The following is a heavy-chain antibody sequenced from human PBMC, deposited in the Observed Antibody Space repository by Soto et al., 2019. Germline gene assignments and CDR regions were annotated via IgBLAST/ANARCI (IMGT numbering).Heavy chain of an antibody. J-gene: IGHJ6*02. CDR2: IDSDGSST. CDR3: ARGRPYGMDV. Sequence: EVQLVESGGGLVQPGGSLRVSCAASGFTFGSYWMNWVRQAPGKGLVWVSRIDSDGSSTTYADSVKGRFTTSRDNAKNTLYLQMSSRRVEATAVYYCARGRPYGMDVWGQGTTVTVSS. CDR1: GFTFGSYW. V-gene: IGHV3-74*01.